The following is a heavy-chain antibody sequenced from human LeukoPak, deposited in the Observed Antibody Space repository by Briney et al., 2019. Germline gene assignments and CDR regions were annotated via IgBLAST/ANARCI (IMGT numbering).Heavy chain of an antibody. CDR2: INPNSGGT. J-gene: IGHJ5*02. V-gene: IGHV1-2*02. CDR1: GYTFTGYY. CDR3: ARSKPYYYDSSGYYNWFDP. Sequence: ASVTVSCKAFGYTFTGYYMHWVRQAPGQGLEWMGWINPNSGGTNYAQKFQGRVTMTRDTSISTAYMELSRLRSDDTAVYYCARSKPYYYDSSGYYNWFDPWGQGTLVTVSS. D-gene: IGHD3-22*01.